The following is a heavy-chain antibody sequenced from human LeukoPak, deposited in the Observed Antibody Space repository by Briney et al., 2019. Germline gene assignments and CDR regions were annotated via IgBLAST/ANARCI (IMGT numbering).Heavy chain of an antibody. CDR3: ARARLVIEVGAYYFAY. CDR2: MRAYNGNT. CDR1: VYTFTSCG. V-gene: IGHV1-18*01. Sequence: AASVKVSCSASVYTFTSCGISWVRQAPGQGFEGMVWMRAYNGNTNYAQKLQGTVTMTTDTSTSPDYMQLRSLRSDDTAVYYCARARLVIEVGAYYFAYGAEGTLVTVSS. J-gene: IGHJ4*02. D-gene: IGHD1-26*01.